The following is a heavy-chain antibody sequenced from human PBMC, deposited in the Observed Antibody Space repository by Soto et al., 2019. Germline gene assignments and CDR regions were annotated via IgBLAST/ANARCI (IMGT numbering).Heavy chain of an antibody. V-gene: IGHV1-69*06. D-gene: IGHD3-3*01. CDR3: ARARLGCTIFGVVPHRDYYYYGMDV. J-gene: IGHJ6*02. Sequence: QVQLVQSGAEVKKPGSSVKVSCKASGGTFSSYAISWVRQAPGQGLEWMGGIIPIFGTANYAQKFQGRVTMTADKSTSTAYMELSSLRSEDTAVYYCARARLGCTIFGVVPHRDYYYYGMDVWGQGTTVTVSS. CDR1: GGTFSSYA. CDR2: IIPIFGTA.